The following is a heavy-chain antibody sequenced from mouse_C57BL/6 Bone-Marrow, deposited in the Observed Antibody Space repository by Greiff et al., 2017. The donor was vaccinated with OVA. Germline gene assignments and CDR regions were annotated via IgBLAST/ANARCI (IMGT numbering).Heavy chain of an antibody. V-gene: IGHV5-4*01. J-gene: IGHJ4*01. CDR1: GFTFSSYA. D-gene: IGHD2-3*01. CDR2: ISDGGSYT. CDR3: ARDGYYLYAMDY. Sequence: VQLQQSGGGLVKPGGSLKLSCAASGFTFSSYAMSWVRQTPEKRLEWVATISDGGSYTYYPDNVKGRFTISRDNAKNNLYLQMSHRKSENTAMYYGARDGYYLYAMDYWGQGTAVTVSS.